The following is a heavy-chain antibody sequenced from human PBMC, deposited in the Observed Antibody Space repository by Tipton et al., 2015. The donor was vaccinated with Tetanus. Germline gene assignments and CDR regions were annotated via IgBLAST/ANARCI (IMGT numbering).Heavy chain of an antibody. CDR1: GGSFSGYY. D-gene: IGHD2-2*02. V-gene: IGHV4-34*01. CDR2: INHSGST. CDR3: ARGGGSQGYRCSSTSCYIVGNYGMDV. Sequence: TLSLTCAVYGGSFSGYYWSWIRQPPGKGLEWIGEINHSGSTNYNPSLKSRVTISVDTSKNQFSLTLSSVTAADTAVYYCARGGGSQGYRCSSTSCYIVGNYGMDVWGQGTTVTVSS. J-gene: IGHJ6*02.